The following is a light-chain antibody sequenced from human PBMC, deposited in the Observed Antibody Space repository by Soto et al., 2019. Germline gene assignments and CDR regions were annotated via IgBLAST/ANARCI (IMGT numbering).Light chain of an antibody. CDR2: KAS. J-gene: IGKJ1*01. CDR1: QTISSW. V-gene: IGKV1-5*03. CDR3: QQYNSYPWT. Sequence: DIQMTQSPSTLSGSVGDRVTITCRASQTISSWLAWYQQKPGKAPKLLIYKASTLKSGVPSRFSGSGSGTELTLTISSLQPEEFATYYCQQYNSYPWTFGQGTKVDIK.